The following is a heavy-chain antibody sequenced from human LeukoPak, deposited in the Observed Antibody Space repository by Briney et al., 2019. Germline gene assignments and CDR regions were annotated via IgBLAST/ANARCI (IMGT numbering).Heavy chain of an antibody. Sequence: PSETLSLTCTVSGDSIGSYDWSWIRQPPGKGLEWIGYAYHSGITNYNPSPRSRVTISVDTSESQFSLRLSSVTAADTAIYYCARHGGTFDPWGQGILVTVSS. J-gene: IGHJ5*02. V-gene: IGHV4-59*01. CDR1: GDSIGSYD. D-gene: IGHD1-1*01. CDR3: ARHGGTFDP. CDR2: AYHSGIT.